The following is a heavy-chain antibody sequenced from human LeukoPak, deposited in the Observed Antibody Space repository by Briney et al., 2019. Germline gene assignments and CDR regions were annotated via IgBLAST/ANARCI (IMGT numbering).Heavy chain of an antibody. CDR3: GRDFGSGYSGLDV. D-gene: IGHD3-22*01. CDR1: GDSISSYY. V-gene: IGHV4-59*12. J-gene: IGHJ6*02. Sequence: SETLSLTCTVSGDSISSYYWSWIRQPPGKGLEWIGYIYNSGSTNDNPSLKSRVTISVDPTKNQFSLKLSSMTAADTAVYYCGRDFGSGYSGLDVWGQGTTVTVSS. CDR2: IYNSGST.